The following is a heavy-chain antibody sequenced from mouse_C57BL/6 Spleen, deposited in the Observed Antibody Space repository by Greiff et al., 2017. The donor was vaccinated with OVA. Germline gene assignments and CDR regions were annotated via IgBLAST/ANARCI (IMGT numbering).Heavy chain of an antibody. CDR2: INPNYGTT. V-gene: IGHV1-39*01. Sequence: VQLPQSGPELVEPGASVKISCKASGYSFTDYNMKWVKQSNGKRLEWIGVINPNYGTTSYNQKFKGKATLTVDQSSSTAYMQLNSLTSEDSAVYYCAPLLLRNYYAMDYWGQGTSVTVSS. CDR1: GYSFTDYN. J-gene: IGHJ4*01. CDR3: APLLLRNYYAMDY. D-gene: IGHD1-1*01.